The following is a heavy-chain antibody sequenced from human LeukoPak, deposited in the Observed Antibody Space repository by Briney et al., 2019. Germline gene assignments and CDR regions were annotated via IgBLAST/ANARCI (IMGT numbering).Heavy chain of an antibody. Sequence: GASVKVSCKASGGTFSSYAISWVRQAPGQGLEWMGRIIPILGIANYAQKFQGRVTITADKSTSTAYVELSSLRSEDTAVYYCARDVRDGLDAFDIWGQGTMVTVSS. J-gene: IGHJ3*02. V-gene: IGHV1-69*04. D-gene: IGHD5-24*01. CDR3: ARDVRDGLDAFDI. CDR1: GGTFSSYA. CDR2: IIPILGIA.